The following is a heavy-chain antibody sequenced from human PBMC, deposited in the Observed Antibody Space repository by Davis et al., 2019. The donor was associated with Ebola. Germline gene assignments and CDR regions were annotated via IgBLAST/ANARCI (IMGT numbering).Heavy chain of an antibody. CDR1: GYTFTSYG. V-gene: IGHV1-18*01. Sequence: ASVKVSCKASGYTFTSYGISWVRQAPGQGLEWMGWISAYNGNTNYAQKLQGRVTMTTDTSTSTAYMELSSLRSEDTAVYYCARDRVLVVYARGGMDVWGQGTTVTVSS. CDR2: ISAYNGNT. D-gene: IGHD2-8*02. J-gene: IGHJ6*02. CDR3: ARDRVLVVYARGGMDV.